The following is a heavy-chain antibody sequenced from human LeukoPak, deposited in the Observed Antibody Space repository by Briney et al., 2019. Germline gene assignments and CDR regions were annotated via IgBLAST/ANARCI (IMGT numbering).Heavy chain of an antibody. CDR3: ARDLGYYDSSGYYYGTFDY. V-gene: IGHV1-2*02. CDR2: INPNSGGT. D-gene: IGHD3-22*01. CDR1: GYTFTGYY. Sequence: VASVKVSCKASGYTFTGYYMHWVRQAPGQGLEWMGWINPNSGGTNYAQKFQGRVTMTRDTSISTAYMELSRLRSDDTAVYYCARDLGYYDSSGYYYGTFDYWGQGTLVTVSS. J-gene: IGHJ4*02.